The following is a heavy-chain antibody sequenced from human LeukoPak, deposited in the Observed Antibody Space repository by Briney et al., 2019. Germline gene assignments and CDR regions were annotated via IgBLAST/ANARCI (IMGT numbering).Heavy chain of an antibody. CDR3: ARGRPEFCGSGTYLND. CDR1: GFSVSTYE. V-gene: IGHV3-48*03. D-gene: IGHD3-10*01. J-gene: IGHJ4*02. Sequence: GGSLRLSCAASGFSVSTYEMNWVRQAPGKGLECVSYISSSGTTISYADSVEGRFTISRDNAKKSLYLEMNSLRVEDTAVYYCARGRPEFCGSGTYLNDWGQGTLVTVSS. CDR2: ISSSGTTI.